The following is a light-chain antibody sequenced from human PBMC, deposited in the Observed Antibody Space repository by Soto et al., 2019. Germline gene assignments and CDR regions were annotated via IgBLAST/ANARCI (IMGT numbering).Light chain of an antibody. J-gene: IGKJ5*01. CDR2: HTS. CDR1: QSVSSN. Sequence: EIVRTQSPANLSVSPGERATLSCRASQSVSSNLAWYQQKPGQAPRLLIFHTSPRPTGIPDRFSGSGSGTDFALTISRLEPEDFAVYYCQHFGGSLPVTFGQGTLLEIK. V-gene: IGKV3-20*01. CDR3: QHFGGSLPVT.